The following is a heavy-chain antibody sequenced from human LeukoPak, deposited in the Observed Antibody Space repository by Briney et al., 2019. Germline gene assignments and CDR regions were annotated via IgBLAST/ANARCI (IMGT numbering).Heavy chain of an antibody. V-gene: IGHV1-2*02. CDR3: ARGPSTGDFDY. CDR1: GYTFTGYY. D-gene: IGHD7-27*01. CDR2: XNXNNGDT. J-gene: IGHJ4*02. Sequence: ASVKVSCKASGYTFTGYYIHWXXXAPGQGLEWMGWXNXNNGDTNYAQKFQVRVTMTRXXSISTVYMELTRLRSDDTAVYYCARGPSTGDFDYWGQGTLVTVSS.